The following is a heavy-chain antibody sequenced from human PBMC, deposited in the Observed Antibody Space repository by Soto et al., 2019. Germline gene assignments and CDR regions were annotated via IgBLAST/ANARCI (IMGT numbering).Heavy chain of an antibody. CDR2: ISSSSSYI. Sequence: EVQLVESGGGLVKPGGSLRLSCAASGFTFSSYSMNWVRQAPGKGLEWVSSISSSSSYIYYADSVKGRFTISRDNAKKSLYLQMNSLRAEDTAVYYCARDGPGPAAMEDYNWFDPWGQGTLVTVSS. J-gene: IGHJ5*02. CDR3: ARDGPGPAAMEDYNWFDP. V-gene: IGHV3-21*01. CDR1: GFTFSSYS. D-gene: IGHD2-2*01.